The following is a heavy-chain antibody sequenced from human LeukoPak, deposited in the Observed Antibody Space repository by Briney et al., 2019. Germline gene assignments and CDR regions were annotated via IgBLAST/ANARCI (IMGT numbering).Heavy chain of an antibody. CDR2: ISWNSGSI. D-gene: IGHD6-13*01. CDR1: GFNFDDYG. Sequence: PGRSLRLSCAASGFNFDDYGMHWVRQAPGKGLEWVSGISWNSGSIGYADSVKGRFTISRDNGKNSLYLQMNSLRAEDTALYYCAKALPTGYSSRRDAFDIWGRGTMVTVSS. J-gene: IGHJ3*02. V-gene: IGHV3-9*01. CDR3: AKALPTGYSSRRDAFDI.